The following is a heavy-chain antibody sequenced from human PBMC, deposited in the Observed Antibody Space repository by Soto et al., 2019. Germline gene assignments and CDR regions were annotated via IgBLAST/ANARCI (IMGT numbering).Heavy chain of an antibody. CDR1: GYSFISYW. V-gene: IGHV5-51*01. CDR2: IYPGDSDT. Sequence: GESLKISCKGSGYSFISYWIGWVRQMPGKGLEWMGIIYPGDSDTRYSPSFQGQVTISADKSISTAYLQWSSLKASDTAMYYCARQNSRLRTNYCFYGKDVRGQGTTFT. J-gene: IGHJ6*02. CDR3: ARQNSRLRTNYCFYGKDV.